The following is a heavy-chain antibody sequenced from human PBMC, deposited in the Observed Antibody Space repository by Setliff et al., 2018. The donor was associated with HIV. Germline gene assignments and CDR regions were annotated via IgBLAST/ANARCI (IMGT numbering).Heavy chain of an antibody. CDR1: GGSISSSY. CDR2: IYYSGST. CDR3: ARARTPYYYDSSAYYFNYYYMDV. D-gene: IGHD3-22*01. J-gene: IGHJ6*03. Sequence: PSETLSLTCTISGGSISSSYWRWIRQPPGKGLEWIGYIYYSGSTNYNPSLKSRVTISVDTSRNQFSLKLSSVTAADTAVYYCARARTPYYYDSSAYYFNYYYMDVWGKGTTVTVSS. V-gene: IGHV4-59*01.